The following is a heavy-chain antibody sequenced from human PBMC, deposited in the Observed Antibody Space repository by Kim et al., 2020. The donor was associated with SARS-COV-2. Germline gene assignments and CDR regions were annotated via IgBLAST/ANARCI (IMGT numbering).Heavy chain of an antibody. CDR1: GFTFSSYW. Sequence: GGSLRLSCAASGFTFSSYWMHWVRQSPGKGLGWVSRIKSDGSSTNDADSVKGRFIISRDKAKNTLFLQMNRLGGEDTAVYYCARELKVDQASPRQYGALDVWGQGTMDIV. D-gene: IGHD4-4*01. CDR2: IKSDGSST. V-gene: IGHV3-74*01. CDR3: ARELKVDQASPRQYGALDV. J-gene: IGHJ3*01.